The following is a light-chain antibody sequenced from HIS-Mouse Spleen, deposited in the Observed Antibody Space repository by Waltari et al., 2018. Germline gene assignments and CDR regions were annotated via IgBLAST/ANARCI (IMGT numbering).Light chain of an antibody. Sequence: SYELTQPPSVSVSPGQTARITCSGDALPKQYAYWYQQKPGQAPVLVVYKDSERPYGFPERFVGSSSGTTVTLTISGVQAEDEADYYCQSADSSGTYVVFGGGTKLTVL. J-gene: IGLJ2*01. CDR3: QSADSSGTYVV. CDR2: KDS. CDR1: ALPKQY. V-gene: IGLV3-25*03.